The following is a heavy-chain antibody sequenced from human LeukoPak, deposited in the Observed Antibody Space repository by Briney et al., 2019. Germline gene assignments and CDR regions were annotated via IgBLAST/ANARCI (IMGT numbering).Heavy chain of an antibody. J-gene: IGHJ4*02. CDR3: ARVKTPIVVVPAAIASDY. CDR1: GYTFTGYY. CDR2: INPNSGGT. D-gene: IGHD2-2*01. V-gene: IGHV1-2*02. Sequence: ASVKVSCXASGYTFTGYYMHWVRQAPGQGLEWMGWINPNSGGTNYAQKFQGRVTMTRDTSISTAYMELSRLRSDDTAVYYCARVKTPIVVVPAAIASDYWGQGTLVTVSS.